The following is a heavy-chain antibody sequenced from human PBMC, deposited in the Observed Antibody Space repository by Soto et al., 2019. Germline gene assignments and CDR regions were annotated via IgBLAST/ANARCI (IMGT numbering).Heavy chain of an antibody. J-gene: IGHJ4*02. D-gene: IGHD5-18*01. V-gene: IGHV4-30-4*01. CDR2: IYHNGST. CDR1: GDSITSTDYY. Sequence: SETLSLTCIVSGDSITSTDYYWTWIRQPPGKGLEWIGYIYHNGSTYSSPSLKSRVTLSLDKSKNLFSLQLTSVTAADTAVYYCARELSGYRFGPGEVYWGQGTMVTVSS. CDR3: ARELSGYRFGPGEVY.